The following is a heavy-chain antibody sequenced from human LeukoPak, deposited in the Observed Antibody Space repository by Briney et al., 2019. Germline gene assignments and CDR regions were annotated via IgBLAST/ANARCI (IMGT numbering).Heavy chain of an antibody. CDR2: ISSSGSTI. CDR3: ARGSTIFGVVTTFDY. Sequence: GRSLRLSCAASGFTFSSYEMNWVRQAPGKGLEWVSYISSSGSTIYYADSVKGRFTISRDNAKNSLYLQMNSLRAEDTAVYYCARGSTIFGVVTTFDYWGQGTLVTVSS. CDR1: GFTFSSYE. J-gene: IGHJ4*02. V-gene: IGHV3-48*03. D-gene: IGHD3-3*01.